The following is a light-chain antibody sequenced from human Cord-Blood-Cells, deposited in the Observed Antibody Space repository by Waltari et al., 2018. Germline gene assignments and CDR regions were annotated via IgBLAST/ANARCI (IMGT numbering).Light chain of an antibody. CDR3: SSYTSSSTFV. Sequence: QSALTQPASVSGSPGPSITISCTGTSSDVGGYNYVSWYPQHPGKPPKLMIYYVSKRPSGVSNAFSGSKSGNTASLTISGLQAEDEADYYCSSYTSSSTFVFGTGTKVTVL. V-gene: IGLV2-14*01. CDR2: YVS. J-gene: IGLJ1*01. CDR1: SSDVGGYNY.